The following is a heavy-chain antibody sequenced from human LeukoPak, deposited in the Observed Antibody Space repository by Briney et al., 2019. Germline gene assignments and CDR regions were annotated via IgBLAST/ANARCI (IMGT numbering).Heavy chain of an antibody. J-gene: IGHJ4*02. CDR1: GFTFSSYA. CDR2: ISGSGGST. V-gene: IGHV3-23*01. D-gene: IGHD2-15*01. Sequence: GGSLRLSCAASGFTFSSYAMSWVRQAPGKGLEWVSAISGSGGSTYYADSVKGRFTISRDNFRNTLYLQMNRLRAEDTAVYYCAKVGLYCSGGSCYPSYFDYWGQGTLVTVSS. CDR3: AKVGLYCSGGSCYPSYFDY.